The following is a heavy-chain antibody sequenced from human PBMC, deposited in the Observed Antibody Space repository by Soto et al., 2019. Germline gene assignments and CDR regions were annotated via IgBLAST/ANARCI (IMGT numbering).Heavy chain of an antibody. CDR1: GGTFRNYP. Sequence: QVQLVQSGTEVKKPGSSVKVSCKASGGTFRNYPINWVRQAPGQGLEWMGSIFPLTDIPDYAQNFQARLTISADKSTSTAYMELSSLTSDDTAMYFCARGPLVVFNYFESWGQGTLVSFSS. J-gene: IGHJ4*02. CDR2: IFPLTDIP. V-gene: IGHV1-69*02. CDR3: ARGPLVVFNYFES.